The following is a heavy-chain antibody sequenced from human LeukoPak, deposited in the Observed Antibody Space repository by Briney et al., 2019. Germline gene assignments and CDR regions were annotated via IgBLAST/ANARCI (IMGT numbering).Heavy chain of an antibody. CDR1: GLTFSTHS. Sequence: GGSLRLSCEASGLTFSTHSMNWVRQAPGKGLEWVSYISTISSTIYYADSVKGRFTISTDDAKSSVYLQMNGLRAEDTAAYYCARGATDTTRWFDPWGQGTLVTVSS. J-gene: IGHJ5*02. V-gene: IGHV3-48*01. CDR3: ARGATDTTRWFDP. D-gene: IGHD1-7*01. CDR2: ISTISSTI.